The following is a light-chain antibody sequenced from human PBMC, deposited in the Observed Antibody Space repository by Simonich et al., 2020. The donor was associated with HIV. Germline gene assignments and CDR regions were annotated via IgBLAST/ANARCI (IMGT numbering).Light chain of an antibody. CDR3: QQYNSYPWT. CDR1: QSISTW. V-gene: IGKV1-5*03. CDR2: TAS. Sequence: IQLTQSPSTRSASVGDRVTITCRASQSISTWLAWYQQKPGKAPNLLIYTASTLESGVPSRFSGSISGTEFTLTISSLQPDDFATYYCQQYNSYPWTFGQGTKVEFK. J-gene: IGKJ1*01.